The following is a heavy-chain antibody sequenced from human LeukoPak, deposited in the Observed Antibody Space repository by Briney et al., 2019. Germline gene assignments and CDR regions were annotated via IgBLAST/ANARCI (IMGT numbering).Heavy chain of an antibody. CDR2: IKQDGSET. CDR3: ARTDGSGYYRYPFDY. J-gene: IGHJ4*02. Sequence: GGSLRLSCAASGFTFSNYWMSWVCQAPGKGLEWVANIKQDGSETYYVDSVKGRFIISRDNAKNSLYLQMNSLRAEDTAVYYCARTDGSGYYRYPFDYWGQGTLVTVTS. D-gene: IGHD3-22*01. CDR1: GFTFSNYW. V-gene: IGHV3-7*01.